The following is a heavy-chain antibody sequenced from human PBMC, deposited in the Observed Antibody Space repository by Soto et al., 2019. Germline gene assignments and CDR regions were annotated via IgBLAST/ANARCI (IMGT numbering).Heavy chain of an antibody. V-gene: IGHV1-46*01. CDR1: GYTXTSYY. Sequence: SXKVSFTASGYTXTSYYMDLVRQAPGQGLEWMGIINPSGGSTSYAQKFQGRVTMTRDTSTSTVYMELSSLRSEDTAVYYCARDKDPIAYYDSSGPDYWGQGTLATVS. CDR2: INPSGGST. D-gene: IGHD3-22*01. J-gene: IGHJ4*02. CDR3: ARDKDPIAYYDSSGPDY.